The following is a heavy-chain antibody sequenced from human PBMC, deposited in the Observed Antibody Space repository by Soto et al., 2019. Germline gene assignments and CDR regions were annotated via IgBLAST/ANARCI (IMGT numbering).Heavy chain of an antibody. D-gene: IGHD2-21*01. CDR3: ARVGAYCGGECYLDYYFDY. J-gene: IGHJ4*02. CDR2: IIPIFGTA. Sequence: QVQLVQSGAEVKKPGSSVKVSCKASGGTFSSYAISWVRQAPGQWLEWMGGIIPIFGTANYAQKFQGRVTITADKSTSTDYMELSSLRSEDTAVYYCARVGAYCGGECYLDYYFDYWGQGTLVAVSS. V-gene: IGHV1-69*06. CDR1: GGTFSSYA.